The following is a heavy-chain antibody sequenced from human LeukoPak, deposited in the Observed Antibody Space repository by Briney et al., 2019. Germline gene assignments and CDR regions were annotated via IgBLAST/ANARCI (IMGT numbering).Heavy chain of an antibody. D-gene: IGHD5-12*01. CDR1: GGSFSGYY. CDR3: ARGRGGYDPLDY. J-gene: IGHJ4*02. Sequence: SETLSLTCAVYGGSFSGYYWSWIRQPPGKGLEWIGEINHSGSTNYNLSLKSRVTISVDTSKNQFSLKLSSVTAADTAVYYCARGRGGYDPLDYWGQGTLVTVSS. V-gene: IGHV4-34*01. CDR2: INHSGST.